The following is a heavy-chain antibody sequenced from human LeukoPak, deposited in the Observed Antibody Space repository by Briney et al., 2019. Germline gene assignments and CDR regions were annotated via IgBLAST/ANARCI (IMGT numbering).Heavy chain of an antibody. V-gene: IGHV3-30*02. Sequence: GSLRLSCAASGFTFSTFGMQWVRQAPGKGLEWLAFIRYDGSDKYYADSVNGRFTISRDNSKNTLYLQMNSLGAEDTAVYYCAREALLSAEGAFDIWGQGTMVTVSS. CDR1: GFTFSTFG. CDR3: AREALLSAEGAFDI. CDR2: IRYDGSDK. J-gene: IGHJ3*02. D-gene: IGHD6-13*01.